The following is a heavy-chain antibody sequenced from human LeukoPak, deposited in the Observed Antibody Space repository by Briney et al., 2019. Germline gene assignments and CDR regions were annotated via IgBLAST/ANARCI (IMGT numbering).Heavy chain of an antibody. CDR3: ARGSPLPGPQRPYDY. D-gene: IGHD3-9*01. J-gene: IGHJ4*02. V-gene: IGHV1-2*02. CDR1: GYSLNGYY. Sequence: ASVKVSFKASGYSLNGYYIHWVRQAPGQGLEWMGWVNPDSGGTNYAQTFQGRVTMTRDTSINTAYMELSRLISDDTAIYYCARGSPLPGPQRPYDYWGQGTLVTVSS. CDR2: VNPDSGGT.